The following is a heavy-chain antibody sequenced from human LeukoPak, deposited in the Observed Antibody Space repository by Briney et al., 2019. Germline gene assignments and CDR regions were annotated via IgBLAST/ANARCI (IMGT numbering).Heavy chain of an antibody. D-gene: IGHD2-2*01. Sequence: ASVTVSCKASGYTFTYYYMHWVRQAPGHGLEWMGWINPNSGGTIYAQKFQGRVTMTRDTSISTAYLELSRLTSDDTAVYYCARDGACSSASCQNFDYWGQGTLVTVSS. CDR1: GYTFTYYY. V-gene: IGHV1-2*02. CDR3: ARDGACSSASCQNFDY. CDR2: INPNSGGT. J-gene: IGHJ4*02.